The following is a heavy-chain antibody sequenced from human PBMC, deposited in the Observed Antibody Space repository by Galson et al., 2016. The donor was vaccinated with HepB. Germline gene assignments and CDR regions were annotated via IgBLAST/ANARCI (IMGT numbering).Heavy chain of an antibody. CDR3: ARTGATGTTYIDY. V-gene: IGHV4-39*02. D-gene: IGHD1/OR15-1a*01. CDR1: GDSISSGKYH. J-gene: IGHJ4*02. Sequence: LSLTCTVSGDSISSGKYHWGWIRQPPGKGLAWIGTIFYTGNTYYNPSLKSRLSIAVDKSKNTLSLNLTSVTAADTASYYCARTGATGTTYIDYWGQGILVIVSS. CDR2: IFYTGNT.